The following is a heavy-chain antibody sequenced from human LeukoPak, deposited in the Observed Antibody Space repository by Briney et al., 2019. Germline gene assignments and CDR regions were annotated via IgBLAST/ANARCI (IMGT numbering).Heavy chain of an antibody. D-gene: IGHD2-21*02. CDR1: GGTFSSYA. Sequence: ASVKVSCKASGGTFSSYAISWVRQAPGQGLEWMGRIIPILGIANYAQKFQGRVTITADKSTSTAYMELSSLRSEDTAVYYCAKDALAYCGGDCQYFQHWGQGTLVTVSS. J-gene: IGHJ1*01. CDR2: IIPILGIA. V-gene: IGHV1-69*04. CDR3: AKDALAYCGGDCQYFQH.